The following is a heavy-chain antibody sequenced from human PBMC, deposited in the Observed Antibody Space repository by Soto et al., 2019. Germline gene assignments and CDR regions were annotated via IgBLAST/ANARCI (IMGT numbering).Heavy chain of an antibody. D-gene: IGHD3-22*01. J-gene: IGHJ6*02. CDR3: AREDSSGRYYYYYGMDV. CDR1: GYTFTSYG. Sequence: ASVKVSCKASGYTFTSYGISWVRQAPGQGLEWMGWISAYNGNTNYAQKLQGRVTMTTDTSTSTAYMELRSLRSDDTAVYYCAREDSSGRYYYYYGMDVWGQGTTVTVSS. V-gene: IGHV1-18*01. CDR2: ISAYNGNT.